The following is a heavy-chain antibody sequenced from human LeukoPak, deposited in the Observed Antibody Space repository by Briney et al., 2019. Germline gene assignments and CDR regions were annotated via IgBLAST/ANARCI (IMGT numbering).Heavy chain of an antibody. V-gene: IGHV4-34*01. CDR3: ARGRQRVPWFGELGEGRFDY. D-gene: IGHD3-10*01. CDR1: GGSFSGYY. J-gene: IGHJ4*02. CDR2: INHSGST. Sequence: SETLSLTCAVYGGSFSGYYWSWIRQPPGNGLEWIGEINHSGSTNYNPSLKSRVTISVDTSKNQVSLKLTSVTAADTAVYYCARGRQRVPWFGELGEGRFDYWGQGTLVTVSS.